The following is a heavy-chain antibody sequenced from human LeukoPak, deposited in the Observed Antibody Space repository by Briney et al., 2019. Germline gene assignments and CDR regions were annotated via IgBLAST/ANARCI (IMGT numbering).Heavy chain of an antibody. CDR1: GGSISSYY. CDR3: ARRANGYYYYGMDV. D-gene: IGHD1-1*01. Sequence: SGTLSLTCTVSGGSISSYYWSWIRQPPGKGLEWIGYIYYSGSTNYNPSLKSRVTISVDTSKNQFSLKLSSVTAADTAVYYCARRANGYYYYGMDVWGQGTTVTVSS. V-gene: IGHV4-59*08. CDR2: IYYSGST. J-gene: IGHJ6*02.